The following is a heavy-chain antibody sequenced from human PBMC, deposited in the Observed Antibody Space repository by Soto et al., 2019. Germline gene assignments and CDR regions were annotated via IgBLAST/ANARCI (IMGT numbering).Heavy chain of an antibody. V-gene: IGHV3-7*03. CDR2: IRQDGGAQ. CDR3: VRGGHGSGSYLGSY. CDR1: GFTFTTYW. D-gene: IGHD3-10*01. J-gene: IGHJ4*02. Sequence: EVQLVESGGGLAQPGGSLRLSCVASGFTFTTYWMSWVRHAPGKGLEWVANIRQDGGAQYYVDSVTGRFTISRDNAKNSVYLQMDSLRAEDTAVYYCVRGGHGSGSYLGSYWGQGILVTVSS.